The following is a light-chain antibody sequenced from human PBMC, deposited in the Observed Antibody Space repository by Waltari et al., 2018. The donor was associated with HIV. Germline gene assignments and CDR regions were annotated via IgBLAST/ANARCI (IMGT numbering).Light chain of an antibody. CDR3: QQYGSSPRT. CDR2: GAS. J-gene: IGKJ1*01. Sequence: EIVLTQSSGTMSLPPGERATLACRASQSVSSSYLAWYQQKPGQAPRLLIYGASSRATGLPDRFSGSGSGTDFTLTISRLEPEDFSVYYCQQYGSSPRTFGQGTKVESK. V-gene: IGKV3-20*01. CDR1: QSVSSSY.